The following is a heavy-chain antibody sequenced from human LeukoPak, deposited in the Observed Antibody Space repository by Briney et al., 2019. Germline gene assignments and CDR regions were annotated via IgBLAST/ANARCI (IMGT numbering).Heavy chain of an antibody. V-gene: IGHV3-7*03. CDR3: AKDYGDYDGDAFDI. D-gene: IGHD4-17*01. CDR2: LQQDGSEK. J-gene: IGHJ3*02. CDR1: GFTFSSYY. Sequence: GGSLRLSCAASGFTFSSYYMSWVRQAPGKGLGWVASLQQDGSEKYYVDSVKGRFTISRDNAKNSLYLQMNSLRAEDTAVYYCAKDYGDYDGDAFDIWGQGTMVTVSS.